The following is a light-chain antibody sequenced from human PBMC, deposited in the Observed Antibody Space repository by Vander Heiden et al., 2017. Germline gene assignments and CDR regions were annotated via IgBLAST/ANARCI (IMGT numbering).Light chain of an antibody. CDR2: WAS. CDR3: QQYYTTPWT. CDR1: QNILCSSNNKNF. J-gene: IGKJ1*01. Sequence: DIAMTLSPDPLSVSRGERATINCKSIQNILCSSNNKNFLACYRLKPGQPPKLLIAWASTRESGVPDRFSGSWSQTDFTLTISSLLAEDVAVYYCQQYYTTPWTFGQGTKVEI. V-gene: IGKV4-1*01.